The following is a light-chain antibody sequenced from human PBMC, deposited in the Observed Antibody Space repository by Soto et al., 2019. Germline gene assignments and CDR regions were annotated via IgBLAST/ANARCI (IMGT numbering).Light chain of an antibody. CDR1: SSDVGGCNY. CDR3: TSYTSSTTLDV. V-gene: IGLV2-14*01. CDR2: EVS. Sequence: QSVLAQPASVSGSPGQSITISCTGTSSDVGGCNYVSWYQQHPGKAPELMIYEVSNRPSGVSNRFSGSKSGHTASLSISGLQSEDEADYFCTSYTSSTTLDVFGTGTKVTVL. J-gene: IGLJ1*01.